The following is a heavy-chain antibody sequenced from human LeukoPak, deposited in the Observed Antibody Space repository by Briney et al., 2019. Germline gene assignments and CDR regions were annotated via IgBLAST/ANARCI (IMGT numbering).Heavy chain of an antibody. CDR2: ISAYNGNT. J-gene: IGHJ4*02. Sequence: ASVRVSCKASGYTFTDYYIHWVRQAPGQGLEWMGWISAYNGNTNYAQKLQGRVTMTKDTSTSTVYMELRSLRSDDTAVYYCARDLGVRGVSNPGYWGQGTLVTVSS. V-gene: IGHV1-18*04. CDR3: ARDLGVRGVSNPGY. CDR1: GYTFTDYY. D-gene: IGHD2-8*01.